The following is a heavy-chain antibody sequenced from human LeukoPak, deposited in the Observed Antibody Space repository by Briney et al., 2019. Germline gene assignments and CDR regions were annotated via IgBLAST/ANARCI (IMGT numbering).Heavy chain of an antibody. V-gene: IGHV3-20*04. CDR2: INWNGGST. CDR3: ARYYGQYVGSVAFDI. J-gene: IGHJ3*02. Sequence: PGGSLRLSCAASGFTFDDYGMSWVRQAPGKGLEWVSGINWNGGSTGYADSVKGRFTISRDNAKNSLYLQMNSLRAEDTALYYCARYYGQYVGSVAFDIWGQGTMVTVSS. CDR1: GFTFDDYG. D-gene: IGHD4-17*01.